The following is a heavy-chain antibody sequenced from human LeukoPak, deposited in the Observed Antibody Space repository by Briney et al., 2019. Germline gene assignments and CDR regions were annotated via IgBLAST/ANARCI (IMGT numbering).Heavy chain of an antibody. CDR1: GYTFTCYY. CDR3: ARERGSYRAEFDY. V-gene: IGHV1-2*02. CDR2: INPNSGGT. Sequence: ASVKVSCKASGYTFTCYYMHWGRQAPGQGLGWMGWINPNSGGTNYAQKFQGRVTMTRDTSISTAYMELSRLRSNDTAVYSCARERGSYRAEFDYWGQGTLVTVSS. J-gene: IGHJ4*02. D-gene: IGHD1-26*01.